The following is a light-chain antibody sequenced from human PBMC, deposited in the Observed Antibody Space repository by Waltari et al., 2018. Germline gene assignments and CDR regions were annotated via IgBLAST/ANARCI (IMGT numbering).Light chain of an antibody. Sequence: LTQSPATLSLSPGDTATLSCRASQHLGDFIAWFQQRPGHSPSLLIYDVSNRATGVPARFAGWGSGSDFTLTISSLEPDDSAIYYCQQRVIWPRSFGPGSQLEI. CDR1: QHLGDF. V-gene: IGKV3-11*01. CDR2: DVS. CDR3: QQRVIWPRS. J-gene: IGKJ1*01.